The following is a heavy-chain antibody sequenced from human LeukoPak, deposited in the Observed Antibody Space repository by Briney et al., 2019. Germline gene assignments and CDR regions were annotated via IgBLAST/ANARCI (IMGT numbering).Heavy chain of an antibody. CDR1: GFTLSDYF. V-gene: IGHV3-11*04. CDR2: IGADGTG. D-gene: IGHD3-22*01. CDR3: ARVDYYDSSGYPCYFDY. Sequence: GGSLRLSCEASGFTLSDYFMGWIRQAPGKGLEWLSHIGADGTGYYTDSVKGRATISRDNAKNSLYLQMNSLRAEDTAVYYCARVDYYDSSGYPCYFDYWGQGTLVTVSS. J-gene: IGHJ4*02.